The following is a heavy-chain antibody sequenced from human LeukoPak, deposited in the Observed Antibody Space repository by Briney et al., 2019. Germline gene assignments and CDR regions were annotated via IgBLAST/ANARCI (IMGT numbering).Heavy chain of an antibody. CDR3: AFDYGGNGYFDY. J-gene: IGHJ4*02. V-gene: IGHV1-46*01. Sequence: ASVKVSCKASGYTSTSYYIHWVRQAPGQGLEWMGIINPSGGSTSYAQKFQGRVTMTRDTSTSTVYMELSSLRSEDTAVYYCAFDYGGNGYFDYWGQGTLVTVSS. CDR2: INPSGGST. D-gene: IGHD4-23*01. CDR1: GYTSTSYY.